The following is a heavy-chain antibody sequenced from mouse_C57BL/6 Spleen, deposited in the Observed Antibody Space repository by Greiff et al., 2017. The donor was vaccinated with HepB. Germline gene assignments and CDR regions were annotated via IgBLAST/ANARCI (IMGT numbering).Heavy chain of an antibody. D-gene: IGHD1-1*01. CDR2: IWSGGST. J-gene: IGHJ1*03. CDR1: GFSLTSYG. CDR3: ARRGSRHFDV. V-gene: IGHV2-2*01. Sequence: QVQLKESGPGLVQPSQSLSITCTVSGFSLTSYGVHWVRQSPGKGLEWLGVIWSGGSTDYNAALISRMSISKDNSKSQVFFKMNSLQADDTAIYYCARRGSRHFDVWGTGTTVTVSS.